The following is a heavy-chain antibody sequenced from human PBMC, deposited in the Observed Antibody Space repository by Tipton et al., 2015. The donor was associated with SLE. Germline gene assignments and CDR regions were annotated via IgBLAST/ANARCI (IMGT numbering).Heavy chain of an antibody. D-gene: IGHD6-13*01. CDR2: INHSGST. V-gene: IGHV4-34*01. Sequence: LRLSCAVYGGSFSGYYWSWIRQPPGKGLEWIGEINHSGSTNYNPSLKSRVTISVDTSKNQFSLKLSSVTAADTAVYYCARGRRYSSRRYYYGMDVWGQGTTVTVSS. J-gene: IGHJ6*02. CDR1: GGSFSGYY. CDR3: ARGRRYSSRRYYYGMDV.